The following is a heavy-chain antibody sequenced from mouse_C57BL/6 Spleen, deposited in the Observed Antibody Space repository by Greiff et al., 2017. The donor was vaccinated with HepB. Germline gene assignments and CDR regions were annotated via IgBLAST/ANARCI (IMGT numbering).Heavy chain of an antibody. D-gene: IGHD2-3*01. J-gene: IGHJ1*03. Sequence: EVKVEESGGGLVQPGGSMKLSCAASGFTFSDAWMDWVRQSPEKGLEWVAEIRNKANNHATYYAESVKGRFTISRDDSKSSVYLQMNSLRAEDTGIYYCTRIYDGYFWYFDVWGTGTTVTVSS. V-gene: IGHV6-6*01. CDR1: GFTFSDAW. CDR2: IRNKANNHAT. CDR3: TRIYDGYFWYFDV.